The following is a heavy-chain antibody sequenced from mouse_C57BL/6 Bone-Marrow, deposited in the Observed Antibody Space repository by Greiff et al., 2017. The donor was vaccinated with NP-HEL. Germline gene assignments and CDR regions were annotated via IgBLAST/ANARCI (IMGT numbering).Heavy chain of an antibody. V-gene: IGHV1-82*01. CDR2: IYPGDGDT. J-gene: IGHJ4*01. Sequence: VQLQQSGPELVKPGASVKISCKASGYAFSSSWMNWVKQRPGKGLEWIGRIYPGDGDTNYNGKFKGKATLTADKSSSTAYMQLSSLTSEDSAVYFCARSRWLLPHYYAMDYWGQGTSVTVSS. CDR3: ARSRWLLPHYYAMDY. D-gene: IGHD2-3*01. CDR1: GYAFSSSW.